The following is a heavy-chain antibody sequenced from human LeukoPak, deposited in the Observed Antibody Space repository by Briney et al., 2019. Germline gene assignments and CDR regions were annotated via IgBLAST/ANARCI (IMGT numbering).Heavy chain of an antibody. V-gene: IGHV1-2*02. CDR2: INPNSGGT. CDR3: ARVNRRIAAPTPQPYNWFDP. Sequence: ASVKVSCKASGYTFTGYYMHWVRQAPGQGLEWMGWINPNSGGTNYAQKFQGRVTMTRDTSISTAYMELSRLRSDDTAVYYCARVNRRIAAPTPQPYNWFDPWGQGTLVTVSS. D-gene: IGHD6-6*01. J-gene: IGHJ5*02. CDR1: GYTFTGYY.